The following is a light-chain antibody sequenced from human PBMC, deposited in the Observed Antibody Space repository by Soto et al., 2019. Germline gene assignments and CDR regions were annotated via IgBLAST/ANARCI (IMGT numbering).Light chain of an antibody. J-gene: IGKJ1*01. CDR3: QHYNSYSEA. CDR1: QSGSSN. CDR2: GAS. Sequence: EIVMTQSPATLSVSPWERATLSCRASQSGSSNLAWYQQKPGQAPRLLIYGASTRATGIPARFSGSGSGTEFTLTISSLQPDDFATYYCQHYNSYSEAFGQGTKVDIK. V-gene: IGKV3-15*01.